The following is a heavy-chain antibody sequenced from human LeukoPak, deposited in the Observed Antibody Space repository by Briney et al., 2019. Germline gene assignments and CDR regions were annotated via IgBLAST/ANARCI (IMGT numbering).Heavy chain of an antibody. J-gene: IGHJ4*02. CDR3: ATDPITPRTIVTHLRGSFDY. CDR2: FDPEDGET. Sequence: GASVKVSCKVSEYTLTELSMHWVRQAPGKGLEWMGGFDPEDGETIYAQKFQGRVTMTEDTSTDTAYMELSSLRSEDTAVYYCATDPITPRTIVTHLRGSFDYWGQGTLVTVSS. CDR1: EYTLTELS. V-gene: IGHV1-24*01. D-gene: IGHD1-20*01.